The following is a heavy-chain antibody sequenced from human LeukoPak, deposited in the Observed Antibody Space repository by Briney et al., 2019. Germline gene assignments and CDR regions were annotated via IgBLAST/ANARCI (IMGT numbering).Heavy chain of an antibody. CDR1: GYTFTSYA. D-gene: IGHD5-24*01. CDR2: INTNTGNP. CDR3: ARTWSRDGYHAIRY. J-gene: IGHJ4*02. Sequence: ASVKVSCKASGYTFTSYAMNWVRQAPGQGLEWMGWINTNTGNPTYAQGFTGRFVFSLDTSVSTAYLQISSLKAEDTAVYYCARTWSRDGYHAIRYWGQGTLVTVSS. V-gene: IGHV7-4-1*02.